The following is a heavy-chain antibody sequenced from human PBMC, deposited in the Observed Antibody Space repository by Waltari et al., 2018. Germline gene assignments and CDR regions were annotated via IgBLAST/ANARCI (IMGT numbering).Heavy chain of an antibody. V-gene: IGHV3-48*01. J-gene: IGHJ4*02. D-gene: IGHD2-2*01. Sequence: EVQLVESGGGLVQPGGSLRLSCAASGFTFSSYSMNWVRQAPGKGLEWVSYISSSSSTIYDADSVKVRFTISRDKAKNSLYLQMNSLRAEDTAVYYCASSVVVPAAMTSPSDYWGQGTLVTVSS. CDR1: GFTFSSYS. CDR2: ISSSSSTI. CDR3: ASSVVVPAAMTSPSDY.